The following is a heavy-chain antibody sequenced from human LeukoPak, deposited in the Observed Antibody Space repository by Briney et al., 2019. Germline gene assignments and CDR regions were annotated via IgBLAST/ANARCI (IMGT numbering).Heavy chain of an antibody. V-gene: IGHV3-49*04. CDR3: ARGDGYNSWAFDI. Sequence: GRSLRLSCTASGFSFGDYAMSWVRQAPGKGPEWVGVIRRKAYGGTTEYDASVKGRLIISRDDSKSIAYLQMNSLKTEDTAVYYCARGDGYNSWAFDIWGQGTMVSVSS. CDR1: GFSFGDYA. CDR2: IRRKAYGGTT. D-gene: IGHD5-24*01. J-gene: IGHJ3*02.